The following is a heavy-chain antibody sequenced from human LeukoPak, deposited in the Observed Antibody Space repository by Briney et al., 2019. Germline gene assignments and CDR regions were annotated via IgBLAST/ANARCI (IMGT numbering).Heavy chain of an antibody. Sequence: SETLSLTCTVSGDSISSYYWSWIRQPAGKGLEWIGRIYSSGSTNYNPSLKSRVTVSVDTSKNQFSLKLSSVTAADTAMYYCARESTTVAGTFDYWGQGTLVTVSS. J-gene: IGHJ4*02. V-gene: IGHV4-4*07. CDR3: ARESTTVAGTFDY. CDR2: IYSSGST. D-gene: IGHD6-19*01. CDR1: GDSISSYY.